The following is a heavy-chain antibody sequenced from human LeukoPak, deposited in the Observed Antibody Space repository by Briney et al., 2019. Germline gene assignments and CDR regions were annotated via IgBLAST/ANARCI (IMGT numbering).Heavy chain of an antibody. V-gene: IGHV1-2*02. CDR2: INPNSGGT. D-gene: IGHD3-22*01. CDR1: GYTFTCYY. CDR3: ARGSPPRRNYDSRGYYSYYFDY. Sequence: GASVKVSCKASGYTFTCYYMHWVRQAPGQGLEWMGWINPNSGGTNYAQKFQGRVTMTTDTSTSTVYMELRSLRSDDTAVCYCARGSPPRRNYDSRGYYSYYFDYWGQGTPVTVSS. J-gene: IGHJ4*02.